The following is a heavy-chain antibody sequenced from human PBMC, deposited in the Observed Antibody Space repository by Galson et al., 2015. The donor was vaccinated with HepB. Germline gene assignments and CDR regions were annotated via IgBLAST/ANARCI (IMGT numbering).Heavy chain of an antibody. CDR3: ARAVVVVTAIRYYYYGMDV. V-gene: IGHV1-69*04. J-gene: IGHJ6*02. Sequence: SVKVSCKASGGTFSSYAISWVRQTPGQGLEWMGRIIPILGIANYAQKFQGRVTITADKSTSTAYMELSSLRSEDTAVYYCARAVVVVTAIRYYYYGMDVWGQGTTVTVSS. D-gene: IGHD2-21*02. CDR2: IIPILGIA. CDR1: GGTFSSYA.